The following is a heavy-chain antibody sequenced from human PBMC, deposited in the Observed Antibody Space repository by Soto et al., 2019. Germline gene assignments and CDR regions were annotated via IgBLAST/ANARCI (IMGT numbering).Heavy chain of an antibody. Sequence: ASVKVSCKASGYTFTGYYMHWVRQAPGQGLEWMGWINPNSGGTNYAQKFQGWVTMTRDTSISTAYMELSRLRSDDTAVYYCALGYYDSSGYYQDHFDYWGQGTLVTVSS. V-gene: IGHV1-2*04. J-gene: IGHJ4*02. CDR1: GYTFTGYY. CDR3: ALGYYDSSGYYQDHFDY. CDR2: INPNSGGT. D-gene: IGHD3-22*01.